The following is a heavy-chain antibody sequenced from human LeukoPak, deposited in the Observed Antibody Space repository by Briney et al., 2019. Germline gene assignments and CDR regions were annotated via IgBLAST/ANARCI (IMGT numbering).Heavy chain of an antibody. Sequence: SETLSLTCTVSGGSISSYYWSWIRQPPGKGLEWIGSIYYSGSTYYNPSLKSRVTISVDTSKNQFSLKLSSVTAADTAVYYCARNPLGDSSGYDAFDIWGQGTMVTVSS. D-gene: IGHD3-22*01. J-gene: IGHJ3*02. CDR1: GGSISSYY. V-gene: IGHV4-39*01. CDR2: IYYSGST. CDR3: ARNPLGDSSGYDAFDI.